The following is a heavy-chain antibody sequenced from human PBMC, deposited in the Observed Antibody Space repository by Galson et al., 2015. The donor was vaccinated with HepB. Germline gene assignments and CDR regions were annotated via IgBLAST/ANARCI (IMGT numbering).Heavy chain of an antibody. V-gene: IGHV3-33*01. J-gene: IGHJ4*02. D-gene: IGHD6-13*01. CDR1: GFTFSSYG. CDR3: ARDPLRPYSSSWYALDY. Sequence: SLRLSCAASGFTFSSYGMHWVRQAPGKGLEWVAVIWYDGSNKYYADPVKGRITISRDNSKNTLYLQMNSLRAEDTAVYYCARDPLRPYSSSWYALDYWGQGTLVTVSS. CDR2: IWYDGSNK.